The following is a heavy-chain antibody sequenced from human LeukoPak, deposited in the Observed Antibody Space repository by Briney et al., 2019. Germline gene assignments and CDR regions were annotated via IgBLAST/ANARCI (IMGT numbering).Heavy chain of an antibody. CDR1: GFTFSDYY. D-gene: IGHD5-12*01. V-gene: IGHV3-11*01. CDR2: ISSSGSTI. J-gene: IGHJ5*02. CDR3: ARGMKSVATIRVLNWFDP. Sequence: GGSLRLSCAASGFTFSDYYMSWIRQAPGKGLEWVSYISSSGSTIYYADSVKGRFTISRDNAKNSLYLQMNSLRAEDTAVYYCARGMKSVATIRVLNWFDPWGQGTLVTVSS.